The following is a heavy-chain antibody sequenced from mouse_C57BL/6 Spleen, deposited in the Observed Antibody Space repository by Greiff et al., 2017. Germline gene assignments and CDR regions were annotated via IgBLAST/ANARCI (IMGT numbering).Heavy chain of an antibody. CDR1: GFTFSSYA. J-gene: IGHJ4*01. Sequence: EVQGVESGGGLVKPGGSLKLSCAASGFTFSSYAMSWVRQTPEKRLEWVATISDGGSYTYYPDNVKGRFTISRDNAKNNLYLQMSHLKSEDTAMYYCARDYGYDVDYYAMDYWGQGTSGTVSS. V-gene: IGHV5-4*01. CDR3: ARDYGYDVDYYAMDY. D-gene: IGHD2-2*01. CDR2: ISDGGSYT.